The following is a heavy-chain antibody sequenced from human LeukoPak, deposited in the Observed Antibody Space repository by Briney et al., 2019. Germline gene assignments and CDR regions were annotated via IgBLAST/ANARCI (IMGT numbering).Heavy chain of an antibody. Sequence: PGGSLRLSCAASGFTFDDYAMPWVRHAPGKGLEWVSGISWSSGRIGYADSVKGRFTISRDTAKNSLYLQMNSLRAEDTALYYCVKDLWFGELSWGAFDIWGQGTMVTVSS. CDR2: ISWSSGRI. CDR3: VKDLWFGELSWGAFDI. V-gene: IGHV3-9*01. J-gene: IGHJ3*02. D-gene: IGHD3-10*01. CDR1: GFTFDDYA.